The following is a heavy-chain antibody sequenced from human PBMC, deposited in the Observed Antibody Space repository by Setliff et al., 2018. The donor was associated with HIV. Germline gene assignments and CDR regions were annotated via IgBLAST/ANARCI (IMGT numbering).Heavy chain of an antibody. CDR2: INPNSGGT. CDR1: GYTFSGYY. V-gene: IGHV1-2*02. Sequence: ASLKVSCKASGYTFSGYYMHWVRQAPGQGLEWMGWINPNSGGTNNAQKFQGRVTMTRDTSINTAYMELARLRSDDTAVYYCAKGGPGSSWLGGWFDPWGQGTLVTVSS. D-gene: IGHD6-13*01. CDR3: AKGGPGSSWLGGWFDP. J-gene: IGHJ5*02.